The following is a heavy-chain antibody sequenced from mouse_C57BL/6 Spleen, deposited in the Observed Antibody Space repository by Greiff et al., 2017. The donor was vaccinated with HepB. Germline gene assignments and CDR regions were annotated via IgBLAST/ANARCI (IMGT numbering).Heavy chain of an antibody. CDR3: TKHEERGYYDAMDY. J-gene: IGHJ4*01. Sequence: VKLMESGPGLVQPSQSLSITCTVSGFSLTSYGVHWVRQSPGKGLEWLGVIWRGGSTDYNAAFMSRLSITKDNSKSQVFFKMNSLQADDTAKYSSTKHEERGYYDAMDYWGQGTSVTVSS. V-gene: IGHV2-5*01. D-gene: IGHD2-2*01. CDR1: GFSLTSYG. CDR2: IWRGGST.